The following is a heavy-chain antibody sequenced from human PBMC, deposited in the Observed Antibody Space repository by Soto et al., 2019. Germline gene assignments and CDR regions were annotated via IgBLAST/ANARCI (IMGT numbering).Heavy chain of an antibody. CDR2: ISDSGGTS. CDR1: GFIFRNNL. Sequence: EVQLVDSGGGLVQPGGSLRLSCAASGFIFRNNLISWVRQLPGKGREWVSSISDSGGTSYYADSVKGRFTISRDNSKNTLYLQMNSLRAEDTAIYYCAKRPRALLTFDYWGQGTLVTVSS. CDR3: AKRPRALLTFDY. D-gene: IGHD1-26*01. J-gene: IGHJ4*02. V-gene: IGHV3-23*04.